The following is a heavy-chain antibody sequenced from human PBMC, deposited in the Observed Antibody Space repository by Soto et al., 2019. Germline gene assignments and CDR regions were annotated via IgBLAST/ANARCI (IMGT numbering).Heavy chain of an antibody. Sequence: QVQLVQSGAEVKKPGSSVKVSCKASGGTFSSYAISWVRQAPGQGLEWMGGIIPIFGTANYAQKFQGRVTITADESTSTAYMELSSLRSEDTAVYYCASDVVPAALKYYYYGIDVWGQGTTVTVSS. D-gene: IGHD2-2*01. CDR1: GGTFSSYA. J-gene: IGHJ6*02. V-gene: IGHV1-69*01. CDR2: IIPIFGTA. CDR3: ASDVVPAALKYYYYGIDV.